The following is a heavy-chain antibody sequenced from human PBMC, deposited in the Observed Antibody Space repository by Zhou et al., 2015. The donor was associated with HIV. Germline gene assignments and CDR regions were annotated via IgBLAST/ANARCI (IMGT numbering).Heavy chain of an antibody. CDR1: GGTFSGSE. V-gene: IGHV1-69*17. J-gene: IGHJ3*02. CDR2: INPLFDIE. D-gene: IGHD3-16*01. Sequence: QVQLVQSGTEVKKPGSLVRVSCKASGGTFSGSEISWVRQAPGQGLEWMGGINPLFDIENYAQRFRGRLSITADKSTSAAYMELSSLRSDDAAIYYCARSSVNFDYAFDIWGQGT. CDR3: ARSSVNFDYAFDI.